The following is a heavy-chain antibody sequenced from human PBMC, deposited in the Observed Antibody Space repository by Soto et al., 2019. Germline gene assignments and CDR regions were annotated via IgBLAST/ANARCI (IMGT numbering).Heavy chain of an antibody. CDR2: IIPIFGTA. CDR3: ARGGYGNRDVLRYFDWFLRQRFDP. J-gene: IGHJ5*02. Sequence: QVQLVQSGAEVKKPGSSVKVSCKASGGTFSSYAISWVRQAPGQGLEWMGGIIPIFGTANYAQKFQGRVTITADESTSTAYMELSSLGAEDTAVYYCARGGYGNRDVLRYFDWFLRQRFDPWGQGTLVTVSS. D-gene: IGHD3-9*01. CDR1: GGTFSSYA. V-gene: IGHV1-69*01.